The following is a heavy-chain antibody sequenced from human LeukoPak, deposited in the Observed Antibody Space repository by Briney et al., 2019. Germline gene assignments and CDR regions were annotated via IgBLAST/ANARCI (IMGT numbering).Heavy chain of an antibody. J-gene: IGHJ2*01. D-gene: IGHD4-17*01. Sequence: PGGSLRLSCAASGFTFSTYPMNWVRQAPGEGLEWVSYISGSSSTKYYADSVKGRFTSSRDNARNSLYLQMNSLTAEDTAVYYCVRSVATVRGAYWYFDLWGRGTLVTVSS. CDR2: ISGSSSTK. CDR3: VRSVATVRGAYWYFDL. V-gene: IGHV3-48*04. CDR1: GFTFSTYP.